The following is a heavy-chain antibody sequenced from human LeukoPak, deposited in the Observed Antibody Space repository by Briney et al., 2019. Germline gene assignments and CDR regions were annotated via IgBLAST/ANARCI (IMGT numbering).Heavy chain of an antibody. J-gene: IGHJ4*02. V-gene: IGHV3-23*01. CDR3: AKAGIGVVGYFDY. CDR1: GFTFSSYA. D-gene: IGHD6-19*01. Sequence: GGSLRLSCAASGFTFSSYAMSWVRQAPGKGLEWVSTIRDSGGGTYYADSAKGRFTISRDNSKNTLYLQMNSLRDEDTALYYCAKAGIGVVGYFDYWGQGTLVTVSS. CDR2: IRDSGGGT.